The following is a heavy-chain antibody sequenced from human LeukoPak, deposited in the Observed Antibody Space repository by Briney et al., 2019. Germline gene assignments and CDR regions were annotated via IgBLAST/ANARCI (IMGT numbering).Heavy chain of an antibody. D-gene: IGHD3-22*01. J-gene: IGHJ5*02. CDR2: IDHSGST. CDR3: ARGRRRGTSYYFLKWFDP. CDR1: GGSFSGYY. Sequence: SETLSLTCVVYGGSFSGYYWSWIRQPPGKGLEWIGEIDHSGSTNYNPSLKSRVTISVDTSKIHFSLKLSSVTAADTAVYYCARGRRRGTSYYFLKWFDPWGQGTLVTVSA. V-gene: IGHV4-34*01.